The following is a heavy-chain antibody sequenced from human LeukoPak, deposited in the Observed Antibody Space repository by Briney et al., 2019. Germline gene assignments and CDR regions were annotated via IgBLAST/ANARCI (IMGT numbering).Heavy chain of an antibody. CDR1: GFTFDDYT. Sequence: GGSLRLSCAASGFTFDDYTMHWVRQAPGKVLEWVSLIRWDGGSTYYADSVKGRFTISRDNAKNSLYLQMNSLRAEDTAVYYCARQRGYSGYDPFDYWGQGTLVTVSS. CDR3: ARQRGYSGYDPFDY. D-gene: IGHD5-12*01. J-gene: IGHJ4*02. V-gene: IGHV3-43*01. CDR2: IRWDGGST.